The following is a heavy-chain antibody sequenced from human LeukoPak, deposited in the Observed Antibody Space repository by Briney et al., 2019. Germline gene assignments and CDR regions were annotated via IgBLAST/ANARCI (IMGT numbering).Heavy chain of an antibody. Sequence: SETLSLTCAVYGGSFSAYYWSWIRQPPGKGLEWIGEINHSGSTNYNPSLKSRVTISVDTSKNQFSLKLSSVTAADTAVYYCARGYSGSYLQFDYWGQGTLVTVSS. J-gene: IGHJ4*02. CDR1: GGSFSAYY. CDR2: INHSGST. V-gene: IGHV4-34*01. D-gene: IGHD1-26*01. CDR3: ARGYSGSYLQFDY.